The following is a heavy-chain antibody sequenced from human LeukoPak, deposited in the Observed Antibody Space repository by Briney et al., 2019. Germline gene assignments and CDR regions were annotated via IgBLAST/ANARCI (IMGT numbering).Heavy chain of an antibody. CDR1: GFTFSSYA. Sequence: PGGSLRLSCAASGFTFSSYAMSWVRQAPGKGLEWVSAISGSGGSTYYADSVKGRFTISRDNSKNTLYLQMNSLRAVDTAVYYCAKSLARIITVTTFFFDYWGQGTLVTVSS. CDR2: ISGSGGST. D-gene: IGHD4-17*01. J-gene: IGHJ4*02. V-gene: IGHV3-23*01. CDR3: AKSLARIITVTTFFFDY.